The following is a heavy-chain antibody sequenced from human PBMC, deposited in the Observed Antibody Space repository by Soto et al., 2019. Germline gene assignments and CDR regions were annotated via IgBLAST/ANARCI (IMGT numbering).Heavy chain of an antibody. CDR1: GGSISGSY. J-gene: IGHJ4*02. D-gene: IGHD6-19*01. Sequence: SETLSLTCSVSGGSISGSYLSWIRQSPGKGLEWLGYVYYTGSTNYSPSLRSRVSISVDTSKNEFSLRLSSVTAADTAVYFCARSVAVPGAHIDYWGQGTQVTVSS. CDR2: VYYTGST. V-gene: IGHV4-59*01. CDR3: ARSVAVPGAHIDY.